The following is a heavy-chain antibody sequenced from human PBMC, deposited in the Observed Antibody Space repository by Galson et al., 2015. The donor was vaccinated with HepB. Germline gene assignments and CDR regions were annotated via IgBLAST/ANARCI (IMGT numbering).Heavy chain of an antibody. CDR2: VDPEDGET. CDR3: ATDPILYSSSSVVFDY. D-gene: IGHD6-6*01. V-gene: IGHV1-69-2*01. J-gene: IGHJ4*02. CDR1: GYTFTDYY. Sequence: VKVSCKVSGYTFTDYYMHWVQQAPGKGLEWMGLVDPEDGETIYAEKFQGRVTITADTSTDTAYMELSSLRSEDTAVYYCATDPILYSSSSVVFDYWGQGTLVTVSS.